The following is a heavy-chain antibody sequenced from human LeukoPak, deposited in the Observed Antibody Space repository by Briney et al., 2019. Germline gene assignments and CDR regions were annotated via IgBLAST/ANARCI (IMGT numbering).Heavy chain of an antibody. CDR1: GFTFDNYG. D-gene: IGHD6-19*01. V-gene: IGHV3-23*01. CDR3: AKSGSRDWDYFEY. Sequence: PGGSLRLSCAASGFTFDNYGMSWVRQAPGKGLEWVSTISGDGGATHYADSVKGRFTISRANSKNTLFLQMNSLRAEDTAVYYCAKSGSRDWDYFEYWGQGTLVTASS. CDR2: ISGDGGAT. J-gene: IGHJ4*02.